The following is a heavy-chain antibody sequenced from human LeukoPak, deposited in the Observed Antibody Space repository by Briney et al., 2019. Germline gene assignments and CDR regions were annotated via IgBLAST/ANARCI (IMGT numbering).Heavy chain of an antibody. CDR1: GYTFTSYG. V-gene: IGHV1-46*01. Sequence: ASVKVTCKASGYTFTSYGISGVRQTPGQGLEWLGIINPNGGSASYAQRFQGRVTMTRDTSTTTVYMELTSLRSEDTAVYYCARSDWEFVYWGQGTLVTVSS. CDR2: INPNGGSA. CDR3: ARSDWEFVY. J-gene: IGHJ4*02. D-gene: IGHD3-9*01.